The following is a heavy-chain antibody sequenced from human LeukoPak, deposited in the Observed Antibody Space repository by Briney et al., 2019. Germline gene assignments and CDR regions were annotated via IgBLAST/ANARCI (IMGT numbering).Heavy chain of an antibody. Sequence: GASVKVSCKASGGTFSSYAISWVRQAPGQGLEWMGGIIPIFGTANYAQKFQGRVTITTDESTSTAYMELSSLRSEDTAVYDCAMLPDTYYYDSSGYNGAYFDYWGQGTLVTVSS. CDR2: IIPIFGTA. J-gene: IGHJ4*02. CDR1: GGTFSSYA. CDR3: AMLPDTYYYDSSGYNGAYFDY. V-gene: IGHV1-69*05. D-gene: IGHD3-22*01.